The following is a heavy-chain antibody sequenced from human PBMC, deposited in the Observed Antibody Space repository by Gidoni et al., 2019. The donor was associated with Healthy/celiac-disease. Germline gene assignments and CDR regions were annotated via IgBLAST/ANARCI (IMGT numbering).Heavy chain of an antibody. J-gene: IGHJ6*02. CDR3: ARLWFGELPSPDYYYGMDV. CDR2: INAGNGNT. Sequence: QVQLVQSGAEVKKPGASVKVSCKASGYTFTSYAMHWVRQAPGQRLEWRGWINAGNGNTKYSQKFQGRVTITRDTSASTAYMELSSLRSEDTAVYYCARLWFGELPSPDYYYGMDVWGQGTTVTVSS. CDR1: GYTFTSYA. D-gene: IGHD3-10*01. V-gene: IGHV1-3*01.